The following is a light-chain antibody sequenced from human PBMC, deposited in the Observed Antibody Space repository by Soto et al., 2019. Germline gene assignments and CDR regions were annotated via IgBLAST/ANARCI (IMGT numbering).Light chain of an antibody. J-gene: IGLJ1*01. CDR2: DVT. Sequence: IQPRSVSGSPGQSVTISCTGTSSDVGGYNYVSWYQQHPGKAPKLMIYDVTTRPSGVPDRFSGSKSGNTASLTISGLQAEDEADYYCSSHAGSSVVFGTGTKVTVL. CDR3: SSHAGSSVV. V-gene: IGLV2-11*01. CDR1: SSDVGGYNY.